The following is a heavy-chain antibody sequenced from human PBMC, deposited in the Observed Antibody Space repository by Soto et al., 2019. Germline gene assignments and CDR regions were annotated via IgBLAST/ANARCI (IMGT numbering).Heavy chain of an antibody. CDR3: ARSQWLVTFLDY. Sequence: QVQLQESGPGLVKPSETLSLTCTVSGGSISSYYWSWIRQPPGKGLEWIGYIYYSGSTNYNPSLKSRVTISVDTSKNQFSLKLSSVTAADTAVYYCARSQWLVTFLDYWGQGTLVTVSS. D-gene: IGHD6-19*01. V-gene: IGHV4-59*01. CDR1: GGSISSYY. CDR2: IYYSGST. J-gene: IGHJ4*02.